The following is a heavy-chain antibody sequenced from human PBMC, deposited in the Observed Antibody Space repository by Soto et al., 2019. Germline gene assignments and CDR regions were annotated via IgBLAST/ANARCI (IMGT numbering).Heavy chain of an antibody. J-gene: IGHJ6*02. CDR3: ARSFVDYSLYYYYYGMDV. CDR2: ISYDGSNK. Sequence: GGSLRLSCVASGFTFGSYGMHWVRQAPGKGLEWVAVISYDGSNKYYADSVKGRFTISRDNSKNTLYLQMNSLRAEDTAVYYCARSFVDYSLYYYYYGMDVWGQGTTVTVSS. D-gene: IGHD4-4*01. V-gene: IGHV3-30*19. CDR1: GFTFGSYG.